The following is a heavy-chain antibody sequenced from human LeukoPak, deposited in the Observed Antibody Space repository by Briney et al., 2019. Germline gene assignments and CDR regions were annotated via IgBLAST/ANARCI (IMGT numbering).Heavy chain of an antibody. CDR2: ISGSGDST. V-gene: IGHV3-23*01. Sequence: PGGSLRLSCAASGFTFRSYAMNWVRQAPGKGLEWVSAISGSGDSTYYADSVKGRFTISRDNSQNTLYLQMNSLRAEDTAVYYCAKLGGIFDYWGQGTLVTVSS. J-gene: IGHJ4*02. D-gene: IGHD3-16*01. CDR3: AKLGGIFDY. CDR1: GFTFRSYA.